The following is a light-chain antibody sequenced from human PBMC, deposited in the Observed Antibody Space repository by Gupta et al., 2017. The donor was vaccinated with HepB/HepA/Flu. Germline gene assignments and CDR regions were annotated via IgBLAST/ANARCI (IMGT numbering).Light chain of an antibody. CDR2: NAS. CDR3: QHYYSSSRT. J-gene: IGKJ1*01. V-gene: IGKV1-5*03. Sequence: PVPPSPSTLLASVGDRVTITCRASQSIRRWLAWYQQKPGKAPKLLIYNASTLESGVPSRFSGSGSETEFTLTISSLQPDDFATYYCQHYYSSSRTFGQGTKVEIK. CDR1: QSIRRW.